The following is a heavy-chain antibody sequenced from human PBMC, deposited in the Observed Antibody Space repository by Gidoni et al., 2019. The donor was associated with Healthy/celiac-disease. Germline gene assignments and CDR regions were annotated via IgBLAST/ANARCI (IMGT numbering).Heavy chain of an antibody. CDR1: GFTFSSYG. Sequence: QVQLVESGGGVVQPGRSLRLPCAASGFTFSSYGMHWVRQAPGKGLEWVACISYDGSNKYDADAVKGRFNRYRDNYKNTMYLQMNSLRAEDTAGYYCARSRIKIFGVETYYLDDGGQGTLVTGS. CDR2: ISYDGSNK. CDR3: ARSRIKIFGVETYYLDD. D-gene: IGHD3-3*01. V-gene: IGHV3-30*03. J-gene: IGHJ4*02.